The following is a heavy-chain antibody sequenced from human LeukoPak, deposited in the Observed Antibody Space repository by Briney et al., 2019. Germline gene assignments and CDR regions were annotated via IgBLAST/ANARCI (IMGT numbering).Heavy chain of an antibody. D-gene: IGHD6-13*01. CDR3: AKPTLYGSSWYFFDY. Sequence: PGGSLRLSCAASGFTVSGDYMSWVRQAPGKGLEWVSVIYADFDNTDYADSVKGRFTISRDNSKNTLYLQMNSLRAEDTAVYCCAKPTLYGSSWYFFDYWGQGTLVTVSS. CDR2: IYADFDNT. V-gene: IGHV3-66*03. J-gene: IGHJ4*02. CDR1: GFTVSGDY.